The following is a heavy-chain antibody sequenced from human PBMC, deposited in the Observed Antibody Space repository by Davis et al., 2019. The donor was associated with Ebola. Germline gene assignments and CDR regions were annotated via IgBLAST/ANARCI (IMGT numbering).Heavy chain of an antibody. CDR2: ISYDGSNK. CDR1: GFTFSSYG. CDR3: AKEHYDILTGPTFAFDI. J-gene: IGHJ3*02. Sequence: GGSLRLSCAASGFTFSSYGMHWVRQAPGKGLEWVAVISYDGSNKYYADSVKGRFTISRDNSKNTLYLQMNSLRAEDTAVYYCAKEHYDILTGPTFAFDIWGQGTMVTVTS. V-gene: IGHV3-30*18. D-gene: IGHD3-9*01.